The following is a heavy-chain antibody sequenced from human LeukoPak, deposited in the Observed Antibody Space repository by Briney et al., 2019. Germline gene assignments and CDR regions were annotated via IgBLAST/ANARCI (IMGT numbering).Heavy chain of an antibody. CDR2: IYYSGTT. CDR1: GGSISSYY. CDR3: ASSHLYSSSWYLSGRFDN. J-gene: IGHJ4*02. Sequence: SETLSLTCTVSGGSISSYYWTWIRQPPGKGLEYIGYIYYSGTTNYNPSLKSRVTISVDTSKNQFSLKLSSVTAADTGVYYCASSHLYSSSWYLSGRFDNWGRGTLVTVSS. D-gene: IGHD6-13*01. V-gene: IGHV4-59*01.